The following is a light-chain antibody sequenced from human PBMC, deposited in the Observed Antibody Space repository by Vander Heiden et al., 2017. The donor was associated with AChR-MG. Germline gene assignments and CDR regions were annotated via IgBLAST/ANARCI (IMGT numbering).Light chain of an antibody. J-gene: IGKJ5*01. Sequence: EIVLTQSPGTLSLSPGERATLSCRASQTVSSTYFAWYQQKPGQAPRLLIYGASSRATGIPDRFSGGGSGTDFTLTISRLEPEDFAVYYCQQYGDSPRVTFGQGTRLEIK. V-gene: IGKV3-20*01. CDR2: GAS. CDR1: QTVSSTY. CDR3: QQYGDSPRVT.